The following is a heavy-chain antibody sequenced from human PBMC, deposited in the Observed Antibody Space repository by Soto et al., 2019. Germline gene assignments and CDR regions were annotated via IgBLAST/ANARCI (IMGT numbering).Heavy chain of an antibody. J-gene: IGHJ4*02. CDR1: GYTFRDYD. CDR2: MNPNSGNT. CDR3: TRRARIGKQLWLPFDS. Sequence: QVQLVQSGAEVKKPGASVMVSCKASGYTFRDYDINWVRQASGQGLEWMGWMNPNSGNTAYAQKFQGRVTMTGDTTTNTAYMALTSLTSADTAVDYCTRRARIGKQLWLPFDSWAQGTLVTVSS. V-gene: IGHV1-8*01. D-gene: IGHD3-22*01.